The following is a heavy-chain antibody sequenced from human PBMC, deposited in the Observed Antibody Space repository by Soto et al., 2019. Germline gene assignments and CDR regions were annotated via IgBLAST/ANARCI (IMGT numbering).Heavy chain of an antibody. D-gene: IGHD2-2*01. CDR3: ARHQVPAAISYYYYGMDV. Sequence: SETLSLTCTVSGGSISSSSYYWGWIRQPPGKGLEWIGSIYYSGSTYYNPSLKGRVTISVDTSKNQFSLKLSSVTAADTAVYYCARHQVPAAISYYYYGMDVWGQGTTVTVSS. V-gene: IGHV4-39*01. J-gene: IGHJ6*02. CDR2: IYYSGST. CDR1: GGSISSSSYY.